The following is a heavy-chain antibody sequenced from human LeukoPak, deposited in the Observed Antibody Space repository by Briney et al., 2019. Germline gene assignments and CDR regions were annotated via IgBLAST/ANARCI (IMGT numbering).Heavy chain of an antibody. D-gene: IGHD4-17*01. Sequence: GGSLRLSCAASGFTFSSYSMNWVRQAPGKGLEWVSAISGSGGSTYYADSVKGRFTISRDNSKNTLYLQMNSLRAEDTAVYHCAKDATVTMYFDYWGQGTLVTVSS. V-gene: IGHV3-23*01. CDR3: AKDATVTMYFDY. J-gene: IGHJ4*02. CDR2: ISGSGGST. CDR1: GFTFSSYS.